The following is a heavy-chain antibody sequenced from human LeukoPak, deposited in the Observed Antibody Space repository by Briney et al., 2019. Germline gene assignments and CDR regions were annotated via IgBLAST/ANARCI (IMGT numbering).Heavy chain of an antibody. J-gene: IGHJ6*03. D-gene: IGHD5-12*01. CDR2: IYTSGST. V-gene: IGHV4-4*07. CDR3: ARGLRYSGYRAYYYMDV. CDR1: GGSISSYY. Sequence: SETLSLTCTVSGGSISSYYWSWIRQPAGKGLEWIGRIYTSGSTNYNPSLKSRVTISVDTSKNQFSLKLSSVTAADTAVYYCARGLRYSGYRAYYYMDVWGKGTTVTVSS.